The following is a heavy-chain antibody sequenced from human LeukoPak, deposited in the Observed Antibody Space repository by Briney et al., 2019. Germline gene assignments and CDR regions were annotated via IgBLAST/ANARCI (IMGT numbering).Heavy chain of an antibody. CDR3: ARARDYGDYVNWFDP. V-gene: IGHV3-74*01. D-gene: IGHD4-17*01. J-gene: IGHJ5*02. Sequence: PGGSLRLSCAASGFTFSSSWMHWVRQVPGRGLVWVSRINTDGSTTSHADSVKGRFTISRDNAKNTLYLQMNSLRAEDTAVYYCARARDYGDYVNWFDPWGQGTLVTVSS. CDR2: INTDGSTT. CDR1: GFTFSSSW.